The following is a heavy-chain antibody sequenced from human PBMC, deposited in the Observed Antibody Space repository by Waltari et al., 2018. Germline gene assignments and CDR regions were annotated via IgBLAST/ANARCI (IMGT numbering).Heavy chain of an antibody. CDR1: GYTFTGYY. J-gene: IGHJ5*02. Sequence: QVQLVQSGAEVKKPGASVKVSCKASGYTFTGYYMHWVRQAPGQGLEWMVWINPNRGGTNYAQKFQGRVTMTRDTSISTAYMELSRLRSDDTAVYYCARRITATVTTIVNWFDPWGQGTLVTVSS. V-gene: IGHV1-2*02. D-gene: IGHD4-17*01. CDR2: INPNRGGT. CDR3: ARRITATVTTIVNWFDP.